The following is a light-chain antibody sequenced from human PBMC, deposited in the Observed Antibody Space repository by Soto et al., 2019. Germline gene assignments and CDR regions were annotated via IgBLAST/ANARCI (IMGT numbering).Light chain of an antibody. Sequence: EIVLTQSPGTLSLSPGERATLSCRASQSVTSTYLTWYQQKPGQAPRLLIHGASNRATGIPDRFSGSGSGTDFTLTISRLEPEDFAVYYCQQYDSSPPMYTFGQGTKLEIK. J-gene: IGKJ2*01. CDR3: QQYDSSPPMYT. V-gene: IGKV3-20*01. CDR2: GAS. CDR1: QSVTSTY.